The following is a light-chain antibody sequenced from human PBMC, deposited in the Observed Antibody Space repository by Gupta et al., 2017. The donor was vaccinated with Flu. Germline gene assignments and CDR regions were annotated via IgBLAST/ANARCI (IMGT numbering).Light chain of an antibody. CDR3: SSYTSINTRV. Sequence: TSSDVGGYNYVSWYQQHPGKAPKLMIYEVSNRPSGVSNRFSGSKSGNTASLTISGLQAEDEADFYCSSYTSINTRVFGGGTKLTVL. CDR1: SSDVGGYNY. CDR2: EVS. J-gene: IGLJ3*02. V-gene: IGLV2-14*01.